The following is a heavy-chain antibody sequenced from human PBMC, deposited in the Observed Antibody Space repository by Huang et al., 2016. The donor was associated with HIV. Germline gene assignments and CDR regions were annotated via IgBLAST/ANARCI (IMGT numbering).Heavy chain of an antibody. D-gene: IGHD6-19*01. Sequence: EVQLVESGGGLVQPGGSLRLSCAASGFTFSSYGMHWVRQAPGKGLGWGSGSNRDGSSTSYADSVKGRFTISRDNAKNTLYLQMNSLRAEDTAVYYCARDSQQWLVEDYWGQGTLVTVSS. V-gene: IGHV3-74*01. CDR2: SNRDGSST. J-gene: IGHJ4*02. CDR1: GFTFSSYG. CDR3: ARDSQQWLVEDY.